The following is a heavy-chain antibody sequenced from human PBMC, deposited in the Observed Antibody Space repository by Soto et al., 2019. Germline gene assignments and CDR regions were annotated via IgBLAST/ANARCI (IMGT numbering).Heavy chain of an antibody. V-gene: IGHV4-34*01. CDR1: GGSFSNYY. CDR3: GRGRGYSNAWGSYYSGMDV. Sequence: QVQLQQWGAGLLKPSETLSLICAIYGGSFSNYYWNWIRQPPGKGLEWMGKINHNGSTNYSPSLKSRLTISVDTSKNQFSLKLISVTAADTAVYFCGRGRGYSNAWGSYYSGMDVWGQGTTVTVS. D-gene: IGHD6-19*01. J-gene: IGHJ6*02. CDR2: INHNGST.